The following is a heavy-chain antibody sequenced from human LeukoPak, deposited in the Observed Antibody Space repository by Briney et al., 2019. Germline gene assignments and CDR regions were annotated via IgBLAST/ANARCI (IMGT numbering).Heavy chain of an antibody. D-gene: IGHD5-12*01. CDR2: ISGSGGST. CDR1: GFTFSSYA. J-gene: IGHJ5*02. CDR3: AKLKYGGYDINWFDP. V-gene: IGHV3-23*01. Sequence: GGSLRLSCAASGFTFSSYAMSWVRQAPGKGLEWVSAISGSGGSTYYADSVKGRFTISRDNSKNTLYLQMNSLRAEDTAVYYCAKLKYGGYDINWFDPWGQGTLVTVSS.